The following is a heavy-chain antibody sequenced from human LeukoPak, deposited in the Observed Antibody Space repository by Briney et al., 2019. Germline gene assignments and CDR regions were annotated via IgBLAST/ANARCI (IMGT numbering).Heavy chain of an antibody. CDR1: GGTFSSYA. V-gene: IGHV1-69*05. J-gene: IGHJ5*02. CDR2: IIPIFGTA. Sequence: ASVTVSCKASGGTFSSYAISWVRQAPGQGLEWMGGIIPIFGTANYAQKFQGRVTITTDESTSTAYMELSSLRSEDTAVYYCARDASGGSKVRRWFDPWGQGTLVTVSS. D-gene: IGHD2-15*01. CDR3: ARDASGGSKVRRWFDP.